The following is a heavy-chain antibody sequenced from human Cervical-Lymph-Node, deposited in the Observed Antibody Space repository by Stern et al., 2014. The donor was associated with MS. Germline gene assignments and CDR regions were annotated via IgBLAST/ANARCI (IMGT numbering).Heavy chain of an antibody. CDR1: GYTFSDYY. Sequence: QVQLVESGAEVKEPGASVKVSCKASGYTFSDYYLDWVRQAPGQGLEWLGWFSPKSGCTNFAQKFQDRVTMTSDTSIATAYMELTRLRSDDTAVYYCARRVAAAGTHYYGLFGHWGQGTLVTVSS. J-gene: IGHJ4*02. V-gene: IGHV1-2*02. CDR3: ARRVAAAGTHYYGLFGH. D-gene: IGHD6-13*01. CDR2: FSPKSGCT.